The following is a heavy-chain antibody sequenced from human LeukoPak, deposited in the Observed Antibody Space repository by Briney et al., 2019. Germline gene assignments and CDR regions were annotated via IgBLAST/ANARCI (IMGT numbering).Heavy chain of an antibody. CDR3: TRDEAAATN. Sequence: GGSLGLSCAGSGFTFSNYWMSWVRQAPGKGPEWVANIKQDGREKHYVDSVKGRFTISRDNAKSSLYLQMNSLRAEDTAVYYCTRDEAAATNWGQGTLVTVSS. CDR2: IKQDGREK. D-gene: IGHD6-13*01. CDR1: GFTFSNYW. V-gene: IGHV3-7*01. J-gene: IGHJ4*02.